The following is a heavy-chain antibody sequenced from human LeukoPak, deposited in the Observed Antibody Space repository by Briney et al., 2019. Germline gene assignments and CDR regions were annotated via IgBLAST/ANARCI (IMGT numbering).Heavy chain of an antibody. J-gene: IGHJ4*02. CDR2: IYYSGST. V-gene: IGHV4-39*01. CDR1: GGSISSSSDY. CDR3: ACSTWYEISN. Sequence: SETLSLTCTVSGGSISSSSDYWGWIRQPPGKGLEWIGSIYYSGSTYYNPSLKSRVTISVDTSKNQFSLKLSSVTAADTAVYYCACSTWYEISNWGQGTLVTVSS. D-gene: IGHD6-13*01.